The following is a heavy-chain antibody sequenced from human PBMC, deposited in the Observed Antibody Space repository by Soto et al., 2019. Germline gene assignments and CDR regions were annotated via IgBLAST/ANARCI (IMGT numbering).Heavy chain of an antibody. J-gene: IGHJ4*02. CDR3: ERHGGSSVPDDY. CDR2: IDPSDSYT. CDR1: GYIFASYW. V-gene: IGHV5-10-1*01. D-gene: IGHD2-15*01. Sequence: GESLKISCQGSGYIFASYWITWVRQMPGKGLEWMGKIDPSDSYTYYSPSFQGHITLSADKSLSTAYLQWSSLKASDTAMYYCERHGGSSVPDDYWGQRSLVPVSS.